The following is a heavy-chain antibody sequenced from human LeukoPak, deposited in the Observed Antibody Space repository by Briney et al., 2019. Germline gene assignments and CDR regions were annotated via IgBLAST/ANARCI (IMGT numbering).Heavy chain of an antibody. CDR3: ARRAAAGTVHYYYYMDV. V-gene: IGHV3-48*01. D-gene: IGHD6-13*01. CDR2: ISSSRSTI. J-gene: IGHJ6*03. CDR1: GYTFSSYG. Sequence: GGSLRLSCAASGYTFSSYGLHWVRQAPGKGLEWVSYISSSRSTIYYADSVKGRFTISRDNAKNSLYLQMNSLRAEDTAVYYCARRAAAGTVHYYYYMDVWGKGTTVTVSS.